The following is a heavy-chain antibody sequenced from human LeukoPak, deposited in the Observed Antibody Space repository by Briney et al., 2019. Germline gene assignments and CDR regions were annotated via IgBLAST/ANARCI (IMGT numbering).Heavy chain of an antibody. V-gene: IGHV3-74*01. CDR1: GFTFSSYW. CDR2: INSDGSST. Sequence: GGSLRLSCAASGFTFSSYWMHWVRQAPGKGLVWVSRINSDGSSTSDADSVKGRFTISRDNAKNTLYLQMNSLRAEYTAVYYCARDFPAAPGLDYWGQGTLVTVSS. J-gene: IGHJ4*02. D-gene: IGHD6-6*01. CDR3: ARDFPAAPGLDY.